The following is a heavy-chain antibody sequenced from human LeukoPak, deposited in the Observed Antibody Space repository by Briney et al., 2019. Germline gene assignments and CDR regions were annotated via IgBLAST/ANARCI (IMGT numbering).Heavy chain of an antibody. V-gene: IGHV4-4*07. J-gene: IGHJ3*02. CDR3: AGSTVTTYQDAFDI. CDR1: GGSISSYY. CDR2: IYSSGST. Sequence: SETLSLTCTVSGGSISSYYWSWIRQPAGEGLEWIGRIYSSGSTNYNPSLKSRVNMSVDTSKNQFSLKLSSVTAADTAVYYCAGSTVTTYQDAFDIWGQGTMVTVSS. D-gene: IGHD4-17*01.